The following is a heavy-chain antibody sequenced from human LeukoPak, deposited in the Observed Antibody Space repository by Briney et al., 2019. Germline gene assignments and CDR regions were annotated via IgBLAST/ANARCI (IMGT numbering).Heavy chain of an antibody. CDR1: GYTFTSYY. D-gene: IGHD1-1*01. J-gene: IGHJ4*02. CDR2: INPSGGST. V-gene: IGHV1-46*01. Sequence: ASVKVSCKASGYTFTSYYMHWVRQAPGQGLEWMGIINPSGGSTSYAQKFQGRVTMTRDTSTSTVYMELSSLRSEDTAVYYCAGAKGNGVSTKYYFDYWGQGTLVTVSS. CDR3: AGAKGNGVSTKYYFDY.